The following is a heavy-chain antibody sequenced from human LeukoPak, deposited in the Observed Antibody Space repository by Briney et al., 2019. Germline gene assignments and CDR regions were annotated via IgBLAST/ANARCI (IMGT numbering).Heavy chain of an antibody. CDR3: ARLLRDWYFDL. J-gene: IGHJ2*01. CDR2: IYYSGST. D-gene: IGHD2-15*01. Sequence: SETLSLTCTVSGGSINSYYWSWIRQPPGKGLEWIGYIYYSGSTNYNPSLKSRVTISVDTSKNQFSLKLSSVTAADTAVYYCARLLRDWYFDLWSRGTLVTVSS. V-gene: IGHV4-59*01. CDR1: GGSINSYY.